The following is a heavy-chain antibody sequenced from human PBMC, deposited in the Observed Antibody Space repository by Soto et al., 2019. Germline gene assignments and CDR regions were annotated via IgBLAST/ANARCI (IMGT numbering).Heavy chain of an antibody. Sequence: EVQLLESGGGLVQPGGSLRLSCAASGFTFSSYAVSWVRQAPGKGLGWVSAISGSGVNTYYADSVKGRFTISRDNSKNPLYLQMNSLRAEDTAVYYCAKEGQLLGGGYFDYWGQGTLVTVSS. CDR3: AKEGQLLGGGYFDY. D-gene: IGHD6-13*01. V-gene: IGHV3-23*01. CDR1: GFTFSSYA. CDR2: ISGSGVNT. J-gene: IGHJ4*02.